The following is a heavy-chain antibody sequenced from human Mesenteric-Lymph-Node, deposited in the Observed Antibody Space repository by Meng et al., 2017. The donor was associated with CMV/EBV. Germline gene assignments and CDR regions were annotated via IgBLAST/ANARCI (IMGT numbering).Heavy chain of an antibody. D-gene: IGHD3-10*01. Sequence: GESLKISCAASGFTFSSYWMSWVRQAPGKGLEWVANIKQDGSEKYYVDSVKGRFTISRDNAKNSLYLQMNSLRAEDTAVYYCARPSHYYNSGSSNSEFWGQGILVTVSS. J-gene: IGHJ4*02. CDR3: ARPSHYYNSGSSNSEF. CDR2: IKQDGSEK. V-gene: IGHV3-7*01. CDR1: GFTFSSYW.